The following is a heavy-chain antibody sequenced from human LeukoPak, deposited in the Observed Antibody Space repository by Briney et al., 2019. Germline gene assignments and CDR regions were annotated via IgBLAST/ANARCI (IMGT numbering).Heavy chain of an antibody. CDR2: ITSDRNTI. V-gene: IGHV3-48*01. Sequence: GGSLRLSCAASGFDFSVYSMNWVRQAPGKGLEWISCITSDRNTIYYADSVRGRFTISRDNAKKSVYLELSNLRADDTAMYYCARSTEWFADYWGRGTLVTVSS. J-gene: IGHJ4*02. CDR1: GFDFSVYS. CDR3: ARSTEWFADY. D-gene: IGHD3-3*01.